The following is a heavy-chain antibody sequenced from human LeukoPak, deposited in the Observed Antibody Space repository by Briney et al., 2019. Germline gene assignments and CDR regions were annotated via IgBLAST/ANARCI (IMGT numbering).Heavy chain of an antibody. CDR2: ISRSATTI. J-gene: IGHJ4*02. D-gene: IGHD6-13*01. CDR3: ARAGAAAGYFDY. CDR1: GFTFSSYE. Sequence: PGGSLRLSCAASGFTFSSYEMNWVRQAPGKGLEWVSSISRSATTIYYAGSVKGRFTNSRDNAKNSLYLQMNSLRAEDTAVYYCARAGAAAGYFDYWGQGTLVTVSS. V-gene: IGHV3-48*03.